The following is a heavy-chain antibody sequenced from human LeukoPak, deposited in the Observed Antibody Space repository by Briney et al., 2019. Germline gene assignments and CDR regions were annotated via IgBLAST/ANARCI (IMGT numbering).Heavy chain of an antibody. J-gene: IGHJ4*02. D-gene: IGHD5-24*01. V-gene: IGHV4-39*07. Sequence: PSETLSLTCTVSYGSISDISYYWCWIRQPPGKGLEWIGSIYYSGRTYYNSSLKSRVTISVDTSKNQFSLKVTSVTAADTAVYYCASEWLQFQVGIEQWAQGTLVTVSS. CDR3: ASEWLQFQVGIEQ. CDR1: YGSISDISYY. CDR2: IYYSGRT.